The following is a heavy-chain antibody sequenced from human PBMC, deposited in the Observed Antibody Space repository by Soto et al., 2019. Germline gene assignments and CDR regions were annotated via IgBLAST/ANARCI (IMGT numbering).Heavy chain of an antibody. V-gene: IGHV3-30-3*01. J-gene: IGHJ4*02. Sequence: GGSLRLSCAASGFTFSSYAMHWVRQAPGKGLEWVAVISYDGSNKYYADSVKGRFTISRDNSKNTLYLQMNSLRAEDTAVYYCARATGYFDYWGQGTLVTVSS. D-gene: IGHD3-10*01. CDR1: GFTFSSYA. CDR2: ISYDGSNK. CDR3: ARATGYFDY.